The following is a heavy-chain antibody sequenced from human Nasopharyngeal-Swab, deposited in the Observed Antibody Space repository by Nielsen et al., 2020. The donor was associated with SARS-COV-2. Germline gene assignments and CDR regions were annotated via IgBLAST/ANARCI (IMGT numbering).Heavy chain of an antibody. CDR1: GYTFTNYY. Sequence: ASVKVSCKASGYTFTNYYMHWVRQAPGQGLQWMEIINPSGGSTSYAQKFQGRVTMTRDTSTSTVYMELSSLRSEDTAVYYCARAATVSYAFDIWGQGTMVTVSS. CDR3: ARAATVSYAFDI. V-gene: IGHV1-46*01. CDR2: INPSGGST. D-gene: IGHD4-17*01. J-gene: IGHJ3*02.